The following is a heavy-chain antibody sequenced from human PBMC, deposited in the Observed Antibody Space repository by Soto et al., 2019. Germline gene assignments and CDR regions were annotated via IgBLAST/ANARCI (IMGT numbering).Heavy chain of an antibody. Sequence: PSETLSLTCTVSGGSISSSSYYWGWIRQPPGKGLEWIGEIYHSGSTNYNPSLKSRVTISVDKSKNQFSLKLSSVTAADTAVYYCARSPVVVVAATHYYYYGMDVWGQGTTVTVSS. V-gene: IGHV4-39*07. CDR3: ARSPVVVVAATHYYYYGMDV. J-gene: IGHJ6*02. D-gene: IGHD2-15*01. CDR1: GGSISSSSYY. CDR2: IYHSGST.